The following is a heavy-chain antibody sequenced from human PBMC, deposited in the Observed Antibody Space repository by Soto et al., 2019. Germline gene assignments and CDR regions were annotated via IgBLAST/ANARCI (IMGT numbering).Heavy chain of an antibody. J-gene: IGHJ4*02. CDR1: GFIFSDHY. V-gene: IGHV3-11*01. CDR3: VRGPHYGAWDDYFDN. D-gene: IGHD3-10*01. Sequence: NPGGSLRLSCAASGFIFSDHYMGWIRQAPGKGLEWLSYITKSGSSARYADSVNGRITISRDNTKNSLFLQMNSLRDEDTGIYYCVRGPHYGAWDDYFDNWGQGTLVTVSS. CDR2: ITKSGSSA.